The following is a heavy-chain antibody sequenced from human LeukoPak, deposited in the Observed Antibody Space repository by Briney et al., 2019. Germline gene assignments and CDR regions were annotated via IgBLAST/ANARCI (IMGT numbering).Heavy chain of an antibody. J-gene: IGHJ4*02. CDR1: GGSFSGYY. D-gene: IGHD4-11*01. V-gene: IGHV4-34*01. CDR3: ARQKSYSNYADY. CDR2: INHSGST. Sequence: SETLSLTCAVYGGSFSGYYWSWIRQPPGKGLEWIGEINHSGSTNYNPSLKSRVTISVDTSKNQFSLKLSSVTAADTAVYYCARQKSYSNYADYWGQGTLVTVSS.